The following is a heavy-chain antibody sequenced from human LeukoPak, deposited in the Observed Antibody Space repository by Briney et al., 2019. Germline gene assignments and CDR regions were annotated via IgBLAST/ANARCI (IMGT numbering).Heavy chain of an antibody. J-gene: IGHJ4*02. Sequence: GGSLRLSCAASGFTFSSYAMSWVRQAPGKGLEWVSSIGRSAGSTFYADSVKGRFTISRDNSKSTLYLQMNRLTAEDTAAYYCAKGPERGRLDYWGQGTLVTVSS. D-gene: IGHD3-16*01. V-gene: IGHV3-23*01. CDR1: GFTFSSYA. CDR3: AKGPERGRLDY. CDR2: IGRSAGST.